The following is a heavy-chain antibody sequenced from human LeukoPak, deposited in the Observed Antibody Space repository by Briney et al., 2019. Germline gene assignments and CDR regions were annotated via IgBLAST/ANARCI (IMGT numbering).Heavy chain of an antibody. CDR2: IYTTGAT. D-gene: IGHD1-26*01. J-gene: IGHJ4*02. Sequence: PSETLSLTCTVSGGSIRSYFWGWVRQPAGKGLEWIGRIYTTGATFYNPSLKTRLTMSIDTSKNQFSLRLTSVVAADTAVYYCARQGYTASYYSLDYWSQGTLVTVSS. V-gene: IGHV4-4*07. CDR3: ARQGYTASYYSLDY. CDR1: GGSIRSYF.